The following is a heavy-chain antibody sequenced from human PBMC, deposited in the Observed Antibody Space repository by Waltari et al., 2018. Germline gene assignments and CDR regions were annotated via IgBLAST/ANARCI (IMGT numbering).Heavy chain of an antibody. D-gene: IGHD3-10*02. Sequence: VQLVESVGDLVQPGGSLRLSCAASGFAVSTSDMTWIRQRPGKGLECVSVLYSNNNAYYLDSVEGRFTVSRDNSKNTLYLHMNNLRREDSAVYYCAKDRASSGAWDYVDHWGQGTLVTVSS. J-gene: IGHJ4*02. CDR1: GFAVSTSD. CDR2: LYSNNNA. V-gene: IGHV3-66*01. CDR3: AKDRASSGAWDYVDH.